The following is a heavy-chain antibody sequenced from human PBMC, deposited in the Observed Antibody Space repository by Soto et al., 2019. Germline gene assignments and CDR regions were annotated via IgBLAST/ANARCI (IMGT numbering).Heavy chain of an antibody. V-gene: IGHV2-5*02. CDR2: IYWDDDE. J-gene: IGHJ4*02. CDR3: ALAIAARPFDS. CDR1: GFSLTTTGVG. Sequence: QISLKESGPALVKPTQTLTLTCSFSGFSLTTTGVGVGWIRQPPGKALEWLALIYWDDDERYNPSLKNRLTITKDTSKNLVVLTMTHVDPVDTATYYCALAIAARPFDSCGQGTLVTVSS. D-gene: IGHD6-6*01.